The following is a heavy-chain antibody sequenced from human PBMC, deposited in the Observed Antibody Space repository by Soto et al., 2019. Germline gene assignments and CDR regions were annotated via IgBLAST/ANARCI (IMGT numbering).Heavy chain of an antibody. D-gene: IGHD2-2*01. CDR3: ARGDIVVVPAARPIDY. CDR1: GFTCSSYA. Sequence: GGSLRLSCASSGFTCSSYAMHWVRQAPGKGLEWVAVISYDGSNKYYADSVKGRFTISRDNSKNTLYLQMNSLRAEDTAVYYCARGDIVVVPAARPIDYWGHGTLVTVSS. J-gene: IGHJ4*01. V-gene: IGHV3-30-3*01. CDR2: ISYDGSNK.